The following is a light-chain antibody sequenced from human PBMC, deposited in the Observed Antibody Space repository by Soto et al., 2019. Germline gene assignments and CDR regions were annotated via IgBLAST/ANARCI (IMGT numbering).Light chain of an antibody. J-gene: IGLJ3*02. CDR3: PSLTISSTRV. CDR2: EVN. Sequence: QSALTQPASVSGSPGQSITISCTGSNNDVGAYNYVSWYQQHPGKAPKLIIYEVNNRPSGVSHRFSGSKSGNTASLTISGLQADDEADYYCPSLTISSTRVFGGGTKLTVL. CDR1: NNDVGAYNY. V-gene: IGLV2-14*01.